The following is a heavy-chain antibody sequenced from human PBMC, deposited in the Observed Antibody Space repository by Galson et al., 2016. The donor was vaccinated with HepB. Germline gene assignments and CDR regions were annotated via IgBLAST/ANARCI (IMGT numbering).Heavy chain of an antibody. D-gene: IGHD3-16*01. Sequence: SLSLSCAASGFSFNSHTMHWARQAPGKGLERVALLSSDGSHKYYADSVKGRFTISRDNSKNTLYLQMDSLRAEDTAVSYCAKRGGLDYYFDYWGQGTLVTVSS. V-gene: IGHV3-30*18. J-gene: IGHJ4*02. CDR2: LSSDGSHK. CDR1: GFSFNSHT. CDR3: AKRGGLDYYFDY.